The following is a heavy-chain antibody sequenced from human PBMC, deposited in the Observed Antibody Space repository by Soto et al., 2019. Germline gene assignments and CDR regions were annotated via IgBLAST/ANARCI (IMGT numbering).Heavy chain of an antibody. V-gene: IGHV5-51*03. D-gene: IGHD3-22*01. CDR1: GYNFAGYW. CDR2: IYPSDSDT. J-gene: IGHJ1*01. CDR3: ARLGYDSSGYYAEYFQH. Sequence: PGESLKISCKGSGYNFAGYWIAWVRQMPGKGLELMGIIYPSDSDTRYRPSFQGQVTISADKSISSAYLQWSSLKASDTAMYYCARLGYDSSGYYAEYFQHWGQGTLVTVSS.